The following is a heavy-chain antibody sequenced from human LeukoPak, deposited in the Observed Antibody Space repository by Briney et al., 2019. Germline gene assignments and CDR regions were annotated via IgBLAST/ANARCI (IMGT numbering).Heavy chain of an antibody. CDR1: GFTFSSYS. V-gene: IGHV3-48*01. Sequence: GGSLSLSCAASGFTFSSYSMNWVRQAPGKGLEWVSYISSSSTIYYADSVKGRFTISRDNAKNSLYLQMNSLRAEDTAVYYCARHDYSNLPDYWGQGTLVTVSS. CDR3: ARHDYSNLPDY. D-gene: IGHD4-11*01. CDR2: ISSSSTI. J-gene: IGHJ4*02.